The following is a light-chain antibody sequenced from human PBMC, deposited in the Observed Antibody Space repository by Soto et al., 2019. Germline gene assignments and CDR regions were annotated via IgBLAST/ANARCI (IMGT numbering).Light chain of an antibody. CDR2: DAS. V-gene: IGKV3-11*01. CDR1: QSIFNY. CDR3: QQRYSWIT. Sequence: EIVRTPSPAPLSVSPGERAPLSCRAGQSIFNYLAWYKQKPGQAPRLLIYDASNRATGIPARFSGSGSGTDFTLTIRSLEPDESAVYYCQQRYSWITFGQGTQVEIK. J-gene: IGKJ5*01.